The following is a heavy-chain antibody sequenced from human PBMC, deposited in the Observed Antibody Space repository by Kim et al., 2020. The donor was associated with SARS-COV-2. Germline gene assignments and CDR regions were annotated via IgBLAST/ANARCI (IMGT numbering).Heavy chain of an antibody. CDR2: IIPIFGTA. D-gene: IGHD2-15*01. CDR3: ARDPGIVGWFDP. V-gene: IGHV1-69*13. J-gene: IGHJ5*02. Sequence: SVKVSCKASGGTFSSYAISWVRQAPGQGLEWMGGIIPIFGTANYAQKFQGRVTITADESTSTAYMELSSLRSEDTAVYYCARDPGIVGWFDPWGQGTLVTVSS. CDR1: GGTFSSYA.